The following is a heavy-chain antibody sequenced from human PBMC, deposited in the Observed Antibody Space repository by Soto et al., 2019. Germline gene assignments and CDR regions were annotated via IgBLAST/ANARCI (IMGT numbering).Heavy chain of an antibody. D-gene: IGHD5-18*01. CDR2: IYYSGST. CDR1: GGSISSSSYY. CDR3: ARHQGIQLWFGAFDI. J-gene: IGHJ3*02. Sequence: SETLSLTCTVSGGSISSSSYYWGWLRQPPGKGLEWIGTIYYSGSTYYNPSLKSRVTISVDTSKNQFSLKLSSVTAADTAVYYCARHQGIQLWFGAFDIWGQGTMVTVSS. V-gene: IGHV4-39*01.